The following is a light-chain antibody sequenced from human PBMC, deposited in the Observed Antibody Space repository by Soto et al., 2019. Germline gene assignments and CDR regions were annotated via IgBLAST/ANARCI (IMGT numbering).Light chain of an antibody. J-gene: IGKJ1*01. Sequence: DVQMTQSPSTLSASVGDRVTITCRASQSISSWLAWDQQKPGKAPKLLIYDASSLESGVPSRFSGSGSVTEFALTISSLQPDDFATYYCQQYNSYSGTFGQGTKVEIK. CDR3: QQYNSYSGT. CDR1: QSISSW. V-gene: IGKV1-5*01. CDR2: DAS.